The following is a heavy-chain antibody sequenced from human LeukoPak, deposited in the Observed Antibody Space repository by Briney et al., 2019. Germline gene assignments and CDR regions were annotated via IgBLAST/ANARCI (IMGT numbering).Heavy chain of an antibody. V-gene: IGHV1-8*01. Sequence: ASVKVSCKASGYTFTSYDINWVRQATGQGLEWMGWMNPNSGNTGYAQKFQGRVTMTRNTSISTAYMELSSLRSEDTAVYYCARDNAYCGGDCYTSAAFDIWGQGTMVTVSS. CDR1: GYTFTSYD. CDR2: MNPNSGNT. J-gene: IGHJ3*02. D-gene: IGHD2-21*02. CDR3: ARDNAYCGGDCYTSAAFDI.